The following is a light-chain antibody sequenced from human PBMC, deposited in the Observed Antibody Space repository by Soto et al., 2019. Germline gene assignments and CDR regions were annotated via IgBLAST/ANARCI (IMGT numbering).Light chain of an antibody. V-gene: IGKV3-11*01. CDR2: DAS. CDR1: QSASIY. Sequence: EIGFTHAPATLSLSPGERATLSCRASQSASIYSALYQQKPGQAPRLLIYDASTRATGIPARFSGSGSGTDFTLTISSLEPEDFAVYYCQQRNSWPWTFGQGTKVDIK. CDR3: QQRNSWPWT. J-gene: IGKJ1*01.